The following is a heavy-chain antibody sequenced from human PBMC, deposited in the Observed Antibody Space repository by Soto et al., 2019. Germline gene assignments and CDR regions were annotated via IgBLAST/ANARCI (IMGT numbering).Heavy chain of an antibody. V-gene: IGHV3-23*01. CDR3: AKIEGAASMGIGLDAFDI. CDR2: ISGSGGST. J-gene: IGHJ3*02. CDR1: GFTFSSYA. D-gene: IGHD6-25*01. Sequence: GGSLRLSCAASGFTFSSYAMSWVRQAPGKGLEWVSAISGSGGSTYYADSVKGRFTISRDNSKNTLYLQMNSLRAEDTAVYYCAKIEGAASMGIGLDAFDIWGQGTMVTVSS.